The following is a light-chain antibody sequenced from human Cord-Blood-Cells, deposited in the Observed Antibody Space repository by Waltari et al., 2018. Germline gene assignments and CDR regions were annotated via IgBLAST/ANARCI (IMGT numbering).Light chain of an antibody. J-gene: IGKJ1*01. CDR2: GAS. V-gene: IGKV3-20*01. Sequence: VLTQSPATLSLYTGEAATLSCRAGQSVSSIYLAWYQQKPGQAPRLLIYGASSRATGIPDRFSGSGSGTDFTLTISRLEPEDFAAYYCQQYDSSPPTFGQGTKVEIK. CDR3: QQYDSSPPT. CDR1: QSVSSIY.